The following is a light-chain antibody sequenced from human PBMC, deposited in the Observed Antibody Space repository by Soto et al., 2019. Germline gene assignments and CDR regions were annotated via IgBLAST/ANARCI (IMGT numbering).Light chain of an antibody. CDR1: QPVLSSY. V-gene: IGKV3-20*01. CDR2: GAS. Sequence: VLTQTQDTLSLAPGEPVTLSCRASQPVLSSYVAWYQQKPGQAPRLLIYGASSRATGIPARFSGSGSGTDFTLTITRLEPEDFAVYYCQHYGSPLITFGQRTRLENK. CDR3: QHYGSPLIT. J-gene: IGKJ5*01.